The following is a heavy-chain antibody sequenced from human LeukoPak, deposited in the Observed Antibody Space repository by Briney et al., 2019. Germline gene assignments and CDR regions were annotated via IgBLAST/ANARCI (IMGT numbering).Heavy chain of an antibody. V-gene: IGHV3-30*18. D-gene: IGHD6-13*01. CDR3: AKDRGSSSWYLSEYFQH. CDR2: ISYDGSNK. Sequence: GRSLRLSCAASGFTFSSYGMHWVRQAPGKGLERVAVISYDGSNKYYADSVKGRFTISRDNSKNTLYLQMNSLRAEDTAVYYCAKDRGSSSWYLSEYFQHWGQGTLVTVSS. J-gene: IGHJ1*01. CDR1: GFTFSSYG.